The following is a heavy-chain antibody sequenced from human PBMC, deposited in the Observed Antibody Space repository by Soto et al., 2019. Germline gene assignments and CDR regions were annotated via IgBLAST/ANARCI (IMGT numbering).Heavy chain of an antibody. CDR3: ARRGTISSAHHFDH. CDR2: ITSSGSNT. D-gene: IGHD6-6*01. J-gene: IGHJ4*02. V-gene: IGHV3-11*01. Sequence: QVQLVKSGGGLVKPGGSLRLSCAASGFNFSGYNMSWIRQAPGKGLEWVSYITSSGSNTFDAESVKGRFTISRDNTMNLLYLQMNSLSAEDTAVYYCARRGTISSAHHFDHWGQGTLVTVSS. CDR1: GFNFSGYN.